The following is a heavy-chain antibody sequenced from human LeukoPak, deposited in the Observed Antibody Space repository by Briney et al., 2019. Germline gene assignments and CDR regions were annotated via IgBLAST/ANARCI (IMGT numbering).Heavy chain of an antibody. D-gene: IGHD6-19*01. CDR2: ISSSSSTI. Sequence: GGSLRLSCAASGFTFSSYSMNWVRQAPGKGLEWVSYISSSSSTIYYADSLKGRFTLSRHHPKNSLYLQMNSQRAADRPVYYCARDKTYSSGWKRLDHWGQGPLVPVSS. J-gene: IGHJ4*02. CDR1: GFTFSSYS. CDR3: ARDKTYSSGWKRLDH. V-gene: IGHV3-48*04.